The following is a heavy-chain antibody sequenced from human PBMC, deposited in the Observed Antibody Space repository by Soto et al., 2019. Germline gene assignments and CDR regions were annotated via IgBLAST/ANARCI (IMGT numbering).Heavy chain of an antibody. CDR1: GFTFSSYG. V-gene: IGHV3-30*18. J-gene: IGHJ6*02. CDR2: ISYDGSNK. D-gene: IGHD1-26*01. CDR3: AKGAPCELRACYHYDGLDV. Sequence: GGSLRLSCAASGFTFSSYGMHWVRQAPGKGLEWVAVISYDGSNKYYADSVKGRFTISRDNSKNTLYLQMNSLRAEDTAVYYCAKGAPCELRACYHYDGLDVRGQVTTVTVSS.